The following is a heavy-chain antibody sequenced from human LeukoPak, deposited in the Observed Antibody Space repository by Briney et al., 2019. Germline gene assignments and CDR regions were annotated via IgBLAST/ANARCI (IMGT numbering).Heavy chain of an antibody. V-gene: IGHV3-74*01. J-gene: IGHJ4*02. CDR1: GFTFSSYW. CDR2: INSDGSST. Sequence: TGGSLRLSCAASGFTFSSYWMHWVRQAPGKGLVWVSRINSDGSSTSYADSVKGRFTISRDNAKNTPYLQMNSLRAEDTAVYYCARGSRVAGLSLFDYWGQGTLVTVSS. D-gene: IGHD6-19*01. CDR3: ARGSRVAGLSLFDY.